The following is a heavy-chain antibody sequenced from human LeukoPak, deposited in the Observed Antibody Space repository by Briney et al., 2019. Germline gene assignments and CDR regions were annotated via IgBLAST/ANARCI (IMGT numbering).Heavy chain of an antibody. J-gene: IGHJ6*02. CDR3: AKHLRCSGDSCYRPSYYYYGMDV. CDR1: GFTFSNHA. Sequence: PGGSLRLSCAVSGFTFSNHAMSWVRQAPGKGLEWVPTIGGGGGGDRYYADSVKGRFTISRDNSKNTLYLQMNSLRAEDTAVYYCAKHLRCSGDSCYRPSYYYYGMDVWGQGTTVTVSS. V-gene: IGHV3-23*01. D-gene: IGHD2-15*01. CDR2: IGGGGGGDR.